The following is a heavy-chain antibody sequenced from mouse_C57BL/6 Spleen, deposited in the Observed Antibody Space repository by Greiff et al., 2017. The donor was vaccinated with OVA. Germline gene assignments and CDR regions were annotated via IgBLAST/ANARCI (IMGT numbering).Heavy chain of an antibody. CDR2: ISYDGSN. J-gene: IGHJ1*03. D-gene: IGHD2-4*01. CDR3: ARAGDYDYDNWYFDV. V-gene: IGHV3-6*01. CDR1: GYSITSGYY. Sequence: EVQLQESGPGLVKPSQSLSLTCSVTGYSITSGYYWNWIRQFPGNKLEWMGYISYDGSNNYNPSLKNRISITRDTSKNQFFLKLNSVTTEDTATYYGARAGDYDYDNWYFDVWGTGTTVTVSS.